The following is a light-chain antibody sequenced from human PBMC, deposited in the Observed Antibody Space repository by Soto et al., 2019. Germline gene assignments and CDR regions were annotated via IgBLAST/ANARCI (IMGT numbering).Light chain of an antibody. CDR2: DVS. CDR1: SSDVDGYKF. Sequence: QSALTQPASVSGSPGQSITISCTRSSSDVDGYKFVSWYQLHPGKVPKLMIYDVSHRPSGVSDRFSGSNSGNTASLTISGLQAEDEDDYYCSSYTSSTTLVFGTGTKVTVL. J-gene: IGLJ1*01. CDR3: SSYTSSTTLV. V-gene: IGLV2-14*01.